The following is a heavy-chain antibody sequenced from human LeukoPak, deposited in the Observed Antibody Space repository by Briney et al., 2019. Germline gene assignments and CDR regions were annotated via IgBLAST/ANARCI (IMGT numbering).Heavy chain of an antibody. CDR2: INHSGSA. D-gene: IGHD1-26*01. V-gene: IGHV4-34*01. J-gene: IGHJ4*02. CDR1: GGSFSGYY. Sequence: SETLSLTCAVYGGSFSGYYWSWSRQPPGKGLEWIGEINHSGSANYNPSLKSRVTISVDTSKKQFSLKLSSVTAADTAVYYCARWERMTPYYFDYWGQGNLVTVPS. CDR3: ARWERMTPYYFDY.